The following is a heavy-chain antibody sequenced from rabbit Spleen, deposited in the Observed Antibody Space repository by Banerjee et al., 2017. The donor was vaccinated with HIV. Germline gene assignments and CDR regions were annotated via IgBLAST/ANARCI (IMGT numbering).Heavy chain of an antibody. V-gene: IGHV1S43*01. Sequence: QEQLEESGGGLVKPEGSLTLTCKASGVSFSSSYWICWVRQAPGKGLEWIGYIDPLFGSTYYASWVNGRFSISRENTQNTVYLKLNSLTAADTATYFCARDTGSSYFNLWGPGTLVTVS. CDR3: ARDTGSSYFNL. CDR2: IDPLFGST. D-gene: IGHD8-1*01. CDR1: GVSFSSSYW. J-gene: IGHJ4*01.